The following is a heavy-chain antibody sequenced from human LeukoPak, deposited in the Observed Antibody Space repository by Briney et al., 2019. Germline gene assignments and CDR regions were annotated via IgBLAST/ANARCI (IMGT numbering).Heavy chain of an antibody. J-gene: IGHJ4*02. D-gene: IGHD6-13*01. CDR1: GYTFTSYG. V-gene: IGHV1-18*01. CDR3: ARDGYSSWYPIFNAPPSPQIDY. Sequence: ASVKVSCKASGYTFTSYGISWVRQAPGQGLEWMGWISAYNGNTNYAQKLQGRVTMTTDTSTSTAYMELRSLRSDDTAVYYCARDGYSSWYPIFNAPPSPQIDYWGQGTLVTVSS. CDR2: ISAYNGNT.